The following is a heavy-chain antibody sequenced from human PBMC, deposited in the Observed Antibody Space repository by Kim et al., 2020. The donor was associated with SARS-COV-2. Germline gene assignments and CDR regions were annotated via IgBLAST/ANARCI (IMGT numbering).Heavy chain of an antibody. CDR3: ARWRFGELLFQWGRYLDY. CDR2: IYYSGST. J-gene: IGHJ4*02. V-gene: IGHV4-39*01. D-gene: IGHD3-10*01. CDR1: GGSISSSSYY. Sequence: PETLSLTCTVSGGSISSSSYYWGWIRQPPGKGLEWIGSIYYSGSTYYNPSLKSRVTISVETSKNQFSLKLSSVTAADTAVYYCARWRFGELLFQWGRYLDYWGQGTLVTVSS.